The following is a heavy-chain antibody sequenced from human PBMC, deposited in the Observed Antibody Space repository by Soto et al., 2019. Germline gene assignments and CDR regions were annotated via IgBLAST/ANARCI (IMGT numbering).Heavy chain of an antibody. J-gene: IGHJ4*02. CDR3: ARTDGYNYPWYFDY. CDR1: GGSISSGDYY. Sequence: SETLSLTCTVSGGSISSGDYYWSWIRQPPGKGLEWIGYIYYSGSTYYNPSLKSRVTISVDTSKNQFSLKLSSVTAADTAVYYCARTDGYNYPWYFDYWGQGTLVTVSS. D-gene: IGHD1-1*01. V-gene: IGHV4-30-4*01. CDR2: IYYSGST.